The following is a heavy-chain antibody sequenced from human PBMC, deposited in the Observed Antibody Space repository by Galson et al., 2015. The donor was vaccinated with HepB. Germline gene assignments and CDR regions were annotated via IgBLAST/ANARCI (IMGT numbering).Heavy chain of an antibody. CDR1: GFTFSSYS. V-gene: IGHV3-21*01. CDR3: ASFIWVRGVPSDY. J-gene: IGHJ4*02. Sequence: SLRLSCAASGFTFSSYSMNWVRQAPGKGLEWVSSISSSSSYIYYADSVKGRFTISRDNAKNSLYLQMNSLRAEDTAVYYCASFIWVRGVPSDYWGQGTLVTVSS. CDR2: ISSSSSYI. D-gene: IGHD3-10*01.